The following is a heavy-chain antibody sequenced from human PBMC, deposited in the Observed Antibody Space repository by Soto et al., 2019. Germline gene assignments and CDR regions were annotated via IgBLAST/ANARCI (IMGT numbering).Heavy chain of an antibody. J-gene: IGHJ4*02. CDR2: IIPIFGTA. D-gene: IGHD6-19*01. CDR1: GGTFSSYA. Sequence: GXSVKVSCKASGGTFSSYAISWVRQAPVQGLEWMGGIIPIFGTANYAQKFQGRVTITADESTSTAYMELSSLRSEDTAVYYCARVVRSSGWDRLDYWGQGTLVTVPS. CDR3: ARVVRSSGWDRLDY. V-gene: IGHV1-69*13.